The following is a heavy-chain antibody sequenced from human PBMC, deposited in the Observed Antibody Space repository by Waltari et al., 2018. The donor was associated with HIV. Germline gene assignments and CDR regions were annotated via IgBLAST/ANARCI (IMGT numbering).Heavy chain of an antibody. D-gene: IGHD3-9*01. J-gene: IGHJ2*01. Sequence: SGGGSIQPGESLRLSCVASGFSLSSYSVHWLRQTPGKALAWVSYMGTTPTARYYEDSVRDRFTVFADKTKQSVYLQISNLQDGDSAIYYCARGLSYFDGKPLPWYLDLWGRGSRVTVAS. CDR3: ARGLSYFDGKPLPWYLDL. V-gene: IGHV3-48*02. CDR1: GFSLSSYS. CDR2: MGTTPTAR.